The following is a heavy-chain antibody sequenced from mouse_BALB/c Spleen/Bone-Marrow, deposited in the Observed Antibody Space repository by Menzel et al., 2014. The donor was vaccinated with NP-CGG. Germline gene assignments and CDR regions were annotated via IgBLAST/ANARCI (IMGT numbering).Heavy chain of an antibody. V-gene: IGHV1-80*01. CDR1: GYAFSSYW. D-gene: IGHD1-1*01. J-gene: IGHJ4*01. Sequence: QVQLKDSGAELVRPGSSVKISCKASGYAFSSYWMNWVKQRPGQGLEWIGQIYPGDGDTNYNGKFKGKATLTADKSSSTAYMQLSSLTSEGSAVYFCARWITTVVAPYVMDYWGQGTSVTVSS. CDR2: IYPGDGDT. CDR3: ARWITTVVAPYVMDY.